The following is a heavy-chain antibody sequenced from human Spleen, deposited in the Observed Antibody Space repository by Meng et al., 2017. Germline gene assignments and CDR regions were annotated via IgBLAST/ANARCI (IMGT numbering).Heavy chain of an antibody. D-gene: IGHD5-12*01. V-gene: IGHV3-23*01. CDR3: VKDLATAAD. CDR2: ISGSGVSI. CDR1: GFTFSSYA. Sequence: GGSLRLSCAASGFTFSSYAMSWVRQAPGKGLAWVSTISGSGVSIYTADSVKGRFTISRDNSKNTLYLQMNSLRAEDTAFYYCVKDLATAADWGQGTLVTVSS. J-gene: IGHJ4*02.